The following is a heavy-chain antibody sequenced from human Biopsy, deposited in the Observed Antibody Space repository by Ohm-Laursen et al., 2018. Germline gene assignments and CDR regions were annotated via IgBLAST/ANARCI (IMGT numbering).Heavy chain of an antibody. Sequence: SETLSLTCTVSGDSISSYYWSWIRQPPGKGLEWIGYVYYTGSTDYNPSLQSRVTISVDTSKNHFSLRLRSVTPADTAIYYCARDRGYYSDMTVPGYFDLWGRGTLVTVSS. CDR2: VYYTGST. CDR1: GDSISSYY. V-gene: IGHV4-59*01. J-gene: IGHJ2*01. D-gene: IGHD3-22*01. CDR3: ARDRGYYSDMTVPGYFDL.